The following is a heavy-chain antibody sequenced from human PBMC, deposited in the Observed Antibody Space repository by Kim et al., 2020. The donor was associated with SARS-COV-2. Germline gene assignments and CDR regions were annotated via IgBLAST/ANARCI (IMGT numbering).Heavy chain of an antibody. D-gene: IGHD2-15*01. CDR3: ARHSTVVTGRYFDL. Sequence: PSLKSRVTISVDTAKNQFALKLSSVTAADTAVYYCARHSTVVTGRYFDLWGRGTLVTVSS. V-gene: IGHV4-59*08. J-gene: IGHJ2*01.